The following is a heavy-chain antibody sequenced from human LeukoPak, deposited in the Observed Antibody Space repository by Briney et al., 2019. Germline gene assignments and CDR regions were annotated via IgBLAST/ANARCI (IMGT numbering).Heavy chain of an antibody. CDR2: INTNTGNP. CDR3: ARREYCSSTSCYPFDY. J-gene: IGHJ4*02. CDR1: GYTFTSYA. Sequence: ASVKVSCKASGYTFTSYAMNWVRQALGQGLEWMGWINTNTGNPTYAQGFTGRFVFSLDTSVSTAYLQISSLKAEDTAVYYCARREYCSSTSCYPFDYWGQGALVTVSS. D-gene: IGHD2-2*01. V-gene: IGHV7-4-1*02.